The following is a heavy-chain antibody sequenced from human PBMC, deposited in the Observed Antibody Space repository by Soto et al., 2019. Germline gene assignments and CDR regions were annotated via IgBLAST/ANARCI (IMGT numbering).Heavy chain of an antibody. CDR2: ISGSGGST. CDR1: GFTFSSYA. V-gene: IGHV3-23*01. D-gene: IGHD4-17*01. J-gene: IGHJ3*02. CDR3: AKDKVGGYGDDGRGDAFDI. Sequence: GGSLRLSCAASGFTFSSYAMSWVRQAPGKGLEWVSAISGSGGSTYYADSVKGRFTISRDNSKNTLYLQMNSLRAEDTAVYYCAKDKVGGYGDDGRGDAFDIWGQGTMVTVSS.